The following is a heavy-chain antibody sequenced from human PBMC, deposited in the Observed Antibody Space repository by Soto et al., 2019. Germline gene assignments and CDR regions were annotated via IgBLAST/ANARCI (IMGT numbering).Heavy chain of an antibody. D-gene: IGHD3-10*01. V-gene: IGHV3-48*01. CDR1: GFTFSSYS. CDR3: ARAGGWELPPG. J-gene: IGHJ4*02. CDR2: ISSSSSTI. Sequence: EVQLVESGGGLVQPGGSLRLSCAASGFTFSSYSMNWVRQAPGKGLEWVSYISSSSSTIYYADSVKGRFTISRDNAKNSRYLQINSLRAEDTAVYYCARAGGWELPPGWGQGTLVSVSS.